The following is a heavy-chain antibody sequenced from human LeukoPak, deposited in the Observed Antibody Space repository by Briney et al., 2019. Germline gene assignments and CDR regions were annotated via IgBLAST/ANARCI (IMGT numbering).Heavy chain of an antibody. Sequence: GGSLRLSRVVSGFTVSNNYMSWVRQAPRKGLEWVSLIYSGGSTYYADSVKGRFTISRDNSKNTVYLQMNSLRAEDTAMYYCARRDDHNGRDYWGQGTLVTVSS. D-gene: IGHD5-24*01. CDR1: GFTVSNNY. CDR3: ARRDDHNGRDY. J-gene: IGHJ4*02. V-gene: IGHV3-53*01. CDR2: IYSGGST.